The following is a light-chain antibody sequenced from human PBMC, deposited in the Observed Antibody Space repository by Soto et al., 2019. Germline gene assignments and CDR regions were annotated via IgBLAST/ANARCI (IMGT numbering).Light chain of an antibody. V-gene: IGKV1D-12*01. CDR3: QQANSFPPEVT. CDR2: AAS. J-gene: IGKJ3*01. CDR1: QGISSW. Sequence: DIPLTQSPSSVSASVGDRVTITCRAIQGISSWLAWYPQKPGKAPKLLISAASSLQSGVPSRFSGSGTGTDLTLTISSLQPEAVATYYCQQANSFPPEVTFGPGTKVDIK.